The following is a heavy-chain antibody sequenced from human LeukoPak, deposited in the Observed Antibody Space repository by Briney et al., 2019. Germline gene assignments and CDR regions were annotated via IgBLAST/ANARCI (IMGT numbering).Heavy chain of an antibody. J-gene: IGHJ4*02. D-gene: IGHD3-22*01. V-gene: IGHV5-51*01. CDR1: GYSFTSYW. CDR2: IYPGDSDT. Sequence: GESLKISCKGSGYSFTSYWIGWVRQMPGKGLEWMGIIYPGDSDTRYSPSFQGQVTISADKSISTAYLQWSSLKASDTAMYYCASSSTYYYDSSGYSLDYWGQGTLVTASS. CDR3: ASSSTYYYDSSGYSLDY.